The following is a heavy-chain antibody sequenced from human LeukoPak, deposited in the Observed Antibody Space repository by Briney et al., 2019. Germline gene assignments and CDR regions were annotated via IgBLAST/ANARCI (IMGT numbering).Heavy chain of an antibody. CDR3: ARALWSGPVYYGMDV. D-gene: IGHD3-10*01. CDR2: ISGSAGKI. J-gene: IGHJ6*02. V-gene: IGHV3-23*01. CDR1: GFTFSNYA. Sequence: GGSLRLSCVASGFTFSNYAMSWVRQAPGKGLDWVSVISGSAGKIRYADSMKGRFTISRDNAKNSLYLQMNSLRAEDTAVYYCARALWSGPVYYGMDVWGQGTTVTVSS.